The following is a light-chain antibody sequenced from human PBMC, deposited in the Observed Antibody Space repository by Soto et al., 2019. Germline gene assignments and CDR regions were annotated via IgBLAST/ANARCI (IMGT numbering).Light chain of an antibody. Sequence: EIVLTQSPGTLSLSPGERATLSCRASQNVSSSYLAWYQQKPGQAPRLLIYAASSRATGIPDRFSGSVSGTDFTLTISRLEPEDFAVYYCQHYGSSPRAFGGGTKVEIK. CDR3: QHYGSSPRA. CDR1: QNVSSSY. CDR2: AAS. V-gene: IGKV3-20*01. J-gene: IGKJ4*01.